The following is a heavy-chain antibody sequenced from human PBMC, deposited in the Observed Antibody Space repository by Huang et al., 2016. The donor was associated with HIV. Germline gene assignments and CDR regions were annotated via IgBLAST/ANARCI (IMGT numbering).Heavy chain of an antibody. V-gene: IGHV3-30*18. Sequence: QVQLVESGGGVVQPGRSLRISCAASGFTFSSYGMHWVRQAPGKGVWWVAVISYDAKTKSYADSVKGRFSISRDNSKTTVYLQLNSLRLEDTAVYYCAKGGSAAAVLDFWGQGTLVTVSS. CDR3: AKGGSAAAVLDF. CDR2: ISYDAKTK. CDR1: GFTFSSYG. J-gene: IGHJ4*02. D-gene: IGHD6-13*01.